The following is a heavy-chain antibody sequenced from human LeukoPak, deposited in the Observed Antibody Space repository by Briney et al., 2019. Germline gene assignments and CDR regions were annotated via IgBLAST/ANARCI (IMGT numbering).Heavy chain of an antibody. V-gene: IGHV4-39*01. D-gene: IGHD3-22*01. Sequence: SETLSLTCTVSGGSISSSSYYWGWIRQPPGKGLEWIGSLYYSGSTYYSPSLKSRVTISVDTSKNQFSLKLSSVTAADTAVYYCATTSRVGSSGYSDAFDIWGQGTMVTVSS. CDR1: GGSISSSSYY. CDR2: LYYSGST. J-gene: IGHJ3*02. CDR3: ATTSRVGSSGYSDAFDI.